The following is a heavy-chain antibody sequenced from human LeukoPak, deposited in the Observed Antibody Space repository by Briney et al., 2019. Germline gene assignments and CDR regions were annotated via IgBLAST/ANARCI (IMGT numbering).Heavy chain of an antibody. V-gene: IGHV1-2*02. J-gene: IGHJ4*02. Sequence: ASVKVSCKVSGYTFTGYYMHWVRQAPGQGLEWMGWINPNSGGTNYAQKFQGRVTMTRDTSISTAYMDLSRLTSDDTAVYYCARDGGSGWNLDYWGQGTLVTVSS. CDR3: ARDGGSGWNLDY. CDR1: GYTFTGYY. CDR2: INPNSGGT. D-gene: IGHD6-19*01.